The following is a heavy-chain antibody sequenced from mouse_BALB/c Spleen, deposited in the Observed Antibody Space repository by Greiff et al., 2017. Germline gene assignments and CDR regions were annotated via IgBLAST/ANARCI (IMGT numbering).Heavy chain of an antibody. CDR1: GFTFSSFG. CDR3: ARRDKGYWYFDV. CDR2: ISSGSSTI. J-gene: IGHJ1*01. Sequence: EVKLMESGGGLVQPGGSRKLSCAASGFTFSSFGMHWVRQAPEKGLEWVAYISSGSSTIYYADTVKGRFTISRDNPKNTLFLQMTSLRSEDTAMYYCARRDKGYWYFDVWGAGTTVTVSS. V-gene: IGHV5-17*02.